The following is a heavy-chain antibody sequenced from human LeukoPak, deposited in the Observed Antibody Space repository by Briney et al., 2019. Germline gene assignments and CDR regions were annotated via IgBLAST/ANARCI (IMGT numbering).Heavy chain of an antibody. J-gene: IGHJ6*02. V-gene: IGHV1-69*13. CDR1: GGTFSSYA. CDR3: ARVRVPAARITYYYYGMDV. Sequence: GASVKVSCKASGGTFSSYAISWVRQAPGQGLEWMGGIIPIFGTANYAQKFQGRVTITADESTSTAYMELSSLRSEDTAVYYCARVRVPAARITYYYYGMDVWGQGTTVTVSS. CDR2: IIPIFGTA. D-gene: IGHD2-2*01.